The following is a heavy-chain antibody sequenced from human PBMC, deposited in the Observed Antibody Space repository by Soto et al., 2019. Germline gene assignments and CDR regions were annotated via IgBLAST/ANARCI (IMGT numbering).Heavy chain of an antibody. CDR3: ARGPLTIAKWFDP. CDR1: GYTFTSYA. J-gene: IGHJ5*02. CDR2: INAGNGNT. V-gene: IGHV1-3*01. Sequence: ASVKVSCKASGYTFTSYAMHWVRQAPGQRLEWMGWINAGNGNTKYSQKFQARVTITRDTSASTAYMELSSLRSEDTAVYYCARGPLTIAKWFDPWGQGTLVTVS. D-gene: IGHD1-1*01.